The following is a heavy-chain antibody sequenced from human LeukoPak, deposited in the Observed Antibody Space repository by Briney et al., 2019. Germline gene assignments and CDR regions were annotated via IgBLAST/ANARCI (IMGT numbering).Heavy chain of an antibody. J-gene: IGHJ1*01. CDR3: ATESRHSNGYFGNFQN. V-gene: IGHV1-69-2*01. D-gene: IGHD3-22*01. Sequence: ASVKVSCKVSGYTFTDYYMHWVQQAPGKGLEWMGLVDPEDGGTRYAEKFQVRVTITADTSTDTANMELSSLRSEDTAVYNCATESRHSNGYFGNFQNWGQGTLVTASS. CDR2: VDPEDGGT. CDR1: GYTFTDYY.